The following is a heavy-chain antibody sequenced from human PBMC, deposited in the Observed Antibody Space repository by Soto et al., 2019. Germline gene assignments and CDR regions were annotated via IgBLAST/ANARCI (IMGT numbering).Heavy chain of an antibody. CDR2: IKEDGSQK. Sequence: EVQLVESGGDLVQPGGSLRLSGAVSGFTLSHYWMTWVRQAQGKGLEWVANIKEDGSQKNYVDSVKGRFTVSRDNAKNSLYLQMNSLRAEDTAVYYCARSGSEVDYWGQGTLVIVSS. CDR1: GFTLSHYW. J-gene: IGHJ4*02. D-gene: IGHD3-10*01. V-gene: IGHV3-7*01. CDR3: ARSGSEVDY.